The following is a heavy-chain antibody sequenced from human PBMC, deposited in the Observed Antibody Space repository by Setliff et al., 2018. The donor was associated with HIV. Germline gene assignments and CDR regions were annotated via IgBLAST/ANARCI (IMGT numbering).Heavy chain of an antibody. Sequence: GGSLRLSCAASGFSFSDYYMSWIRQAPGKGLEWVANIKQDGSEKYYVGSVKGRFTISRDNAKNSLSLQMNSLRVEDTAMYYCARVGGHYFDSSGCFGIWGQGTMVTVSS. CDR1: GFSFSDYY. D-gene: IGHD3-22*01. J-gene: IGHJ3*02. CDR3: ARVGGHYFDSSGCFGI. CDR2: IKQDGSEK. V-gene: IGHV3-7*03.